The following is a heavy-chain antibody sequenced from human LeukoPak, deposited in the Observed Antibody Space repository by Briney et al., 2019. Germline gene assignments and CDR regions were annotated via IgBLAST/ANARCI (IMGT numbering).Heavy chain of an antibody. Sequence: SGGSLRLSCAVSGITLSNYGMSWVRQAPGKGLEWVAGISGSGGGTNYADSVKGRFTISRDNRKNTLYLQMNSLRAEDTALYYCAKAFDGDYVISLDYWGQGTLVTVSS. CDR2: ISGSGGGT. CDR3: AKAFDGDYVISLDY. CDR1: GITLSNYG. V-gene: IGHV3-23*01. D-gene: IGHD4-17*01. J-gene: IGHJ4*02.